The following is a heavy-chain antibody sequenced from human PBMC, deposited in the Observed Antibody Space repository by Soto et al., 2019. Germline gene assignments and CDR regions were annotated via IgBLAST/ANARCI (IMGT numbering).Heavy chain of an antibody. CDR3: ARLWFGELFEFLGYYYGMDV. D-gene: IGHD3-10*01. CDR2: ISAYKGNT. J-gene: IGHJ6*02. V-gene: IGHV1-18*04. CDR1: GYTFTSYG. Sequence: ASVKVSSKASGYTFTSYGISWVRQAPGQGLEWMGWISAYKGNTNYAQKLQGRVTMTTDTSTSTAYMELRSLGSDDTAVYYCARLWFGELFEFLGYYYGMDVWGQGTTVTVSS.